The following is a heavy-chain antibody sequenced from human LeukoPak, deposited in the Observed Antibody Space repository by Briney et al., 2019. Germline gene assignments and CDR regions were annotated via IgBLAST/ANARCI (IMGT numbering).Heavy chain of an antibody. V-gene: IGHV3-23*01. CDR1: GFTFSSYA. CDR3: AKTPLQYYYDSSGYSIVTDY. J-gene: IGHJ4*02. D-gene: IGHD3-22*01. Sequence: PGGSLRLSCAASGFTFSSYAMSWVRQAPGKGLEWVSAISGSGGSTYYAESVKGRFTISRDNSKNTLYLQMNSLRAEDTAVYYCAKTPLQYYYDSSGYSIVTDYWGQGTLVTVSS. CDR2: ISGSGGST.